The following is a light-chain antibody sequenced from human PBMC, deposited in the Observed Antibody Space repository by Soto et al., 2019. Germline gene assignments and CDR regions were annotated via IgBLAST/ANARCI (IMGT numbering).Light chain of an antibody. J-gene: IGKJ4*01. CDR1: QSVSTSY. CDR3: QQYNNWPPLT. CDR2: GAS. V-gene: IGKV3-15*01. Sequence: DIVLTQSPGTLSLSPGDRATLSCRASQSVSTSYLAWYQQKPGQAPRLLIYGASTRATGIPARFSGSGSGTEFTLTISSLQSEDFAVYYCQQYNNWPPLTFGGGTKVDIK.